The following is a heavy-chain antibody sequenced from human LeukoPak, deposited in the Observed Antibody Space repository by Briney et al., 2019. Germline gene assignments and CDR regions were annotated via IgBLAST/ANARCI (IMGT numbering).Heavy chain of an antibody. CDR3: ARGWNYYDSSGYLYRH. CDR1: GGSISSSYYY. D-gene: IGHD3-22*01. V-gene: IGHV4-39*07. CDR2: INHSGGT. Sequence: SETLSLTCTVSGGSISSSYYYWGWIRQPPGKGLEWIGEINHSGGTNYNPSLKSRVTISVDTSKNQFSLKLSSVTAADTAVYYCARGWNYYDSSGYLYRHWGQGTLVTVSS. J-gene: IGHJ4*02.